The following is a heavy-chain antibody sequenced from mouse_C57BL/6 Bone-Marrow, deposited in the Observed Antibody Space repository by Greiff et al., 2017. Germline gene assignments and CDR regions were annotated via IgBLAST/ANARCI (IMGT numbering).Heavy chain of an antibody. Sequence: QVQLQQSGAELVKPGASVKLSCKASGYTFTEYTIHWVKQRSGQGLEWIGWFYPGSGSIKYNEKFKDKATLTADKSSSTVYMELSRLTSEDSAVYFCARHEERGKAAQATDWFAYWGQGTLVTVSA. D-gene: IGHD3-2*02. CDR2: FYPGSGSI. CDR1: GYTFTEYT. J-gene: IGHJ3*01. CDR3: ARHEERGKAAQATDWFAY. V-gene: IGHV1-62-2*01.